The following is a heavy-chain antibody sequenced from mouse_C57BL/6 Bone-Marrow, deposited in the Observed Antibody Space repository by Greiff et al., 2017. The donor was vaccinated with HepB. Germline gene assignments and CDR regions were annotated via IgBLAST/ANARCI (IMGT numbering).Heavy chain of an antibody. Sequence: QVQLKESGAELVRPGASVKMSCKASGYTFTSYNMHWVKQTPRQGLEWIGAIYPGNGDTSYNQKFKGKATLTVDKSSSTAYMQLSSLTSEDSAVYFCARLKVYDYDGAWFAYWGQGTRVTVSA. CDR2: IYPGNGDT. CDR1: GYTFTSYN. J-gene: IGHJ3*01. CDR3: ARLKVYDYDGAWFAY. D-gene: IGHD2-4*01. V-gene: IGHV1-12*01.